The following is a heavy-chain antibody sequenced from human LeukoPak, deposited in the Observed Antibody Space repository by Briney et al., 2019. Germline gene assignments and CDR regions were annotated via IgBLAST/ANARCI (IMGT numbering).Heavy chain of an antibody. CDR3: VRGDIVVVPAAPNWFDP. D-gene: IGHD2-2*01. J-gene: IGHJ5*02. CDR2: ISAYNGNT. Sequence: ASVKVSCKASGYTFTSYGISWVRQAPGQGLEWMGWISAYNGNTNYAQKLQGRVTMTTVTCTSTAYMELRSLRSDDTAVYYCVRGDIVVVPAAPNWFDPWAEGTLVTVFS. CDR1: GYTFTSYG. V-gene: IGHV1-18*01.